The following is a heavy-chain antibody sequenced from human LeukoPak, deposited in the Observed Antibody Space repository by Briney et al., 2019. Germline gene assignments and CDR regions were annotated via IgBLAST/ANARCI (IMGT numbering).Heavy chain of an antibody. J-gene: IGHJ3*01. CDR1: GCSISSYY. Sequence: NPSETLSLTCTVSGCSISSYYWSWIRQPAGKGLEWIGRIYTSGSTNYNPSLKSRVTMSVDTSKNQFSLKLSSVTAADTAVYYCARDPIWFGELSEWGQGTMITVSS. CDR3: ARDPIWFGELSE. V-gene: IGHV4-4*07. D-gene: IGHD3-10*01. CDR2: IYTSGST.